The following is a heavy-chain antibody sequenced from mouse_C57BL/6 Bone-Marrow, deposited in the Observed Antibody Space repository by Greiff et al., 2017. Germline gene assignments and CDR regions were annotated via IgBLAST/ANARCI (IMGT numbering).Heavy chain of an antibody. J-gene: IGHJ2*01. Sequence: QVQLQQPGAELVMPGASVKLSCKASGYTFTSYWMHWVKQRPGQGLVWIGEIDPSDSYTNYNQKFKGKSTLTVDQSSSTAYMQLSSLTSEDSAVYYCACGYYYGSSYFDYWGQGTTLTVSS. CDR3: ACGYYYGSSYFDY. D-gene: IGHD1-1*01. V-gene: IGHV1-69*01. CDR1: GYTFTSYW. CDR2: IDPSDSYT.